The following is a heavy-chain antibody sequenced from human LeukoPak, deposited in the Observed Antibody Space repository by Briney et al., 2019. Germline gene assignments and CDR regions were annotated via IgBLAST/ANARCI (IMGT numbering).Heavy chain of an antibody. D-gene: IGHD3-22*01. CDR3: AKASGWGYYDSSGYYYGFAASDI. CDR1: GFNFSSYG. CDR2: IRYDGNNK. Sequence: GGSLRLSCAASGFNFSSYGMHWVRQAPGKGLEWVAFIRYDGNNKYYADSVKGRFTISRDNSKNTLYLQMNSLRAEDTAVYYCAKASGWGYYDSSGYYYGFAASDIWGQGTMVTVSS. V-gene: IGHV3-30*02. J-gene: IGHJ3*02.